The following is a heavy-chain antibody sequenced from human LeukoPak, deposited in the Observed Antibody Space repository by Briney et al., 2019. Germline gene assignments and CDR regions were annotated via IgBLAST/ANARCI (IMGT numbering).Heavy chain of an antibody. CDR2: ISYDGSNK. J-gene: IGHJ4*02. V-gene: IGHV3-30*01. CDR1: GFTFSNYW. D-gene: IGHD4-23*01. CDR3: ARADYGGNLKSGFDY. Sequence: GGSLRLSCAASGFTFSNYWMSWVRQAPGKGLEWVAVISYDGSNKYYADSVKGRFTISRDNSKNTLYLQMNSLRAEDTAVYYCARADYGGNLKSGFDYWGQGTLVTVSS.